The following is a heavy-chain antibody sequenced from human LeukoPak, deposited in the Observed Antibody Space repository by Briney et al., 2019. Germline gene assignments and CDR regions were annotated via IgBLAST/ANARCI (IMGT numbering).Heavy chain of an antibody. CDR1: GFNFNTYE. Sequence: GGSLRLSCAASGFNFNTYEMNWVRQAPGKGLEWVSYISSSSSTIYYADSVKGRFTISKDNAKNPLHLQMNSLRAEDTAVYYCARADGTILDYWGQGTLVTVSS. V-gene: IGHV3-48*01. J-gene: IGHJ4*02. D-gene: IGHD1-7*01. CDR2: ISSSSSTI. CDR3: ARADGTILDY.